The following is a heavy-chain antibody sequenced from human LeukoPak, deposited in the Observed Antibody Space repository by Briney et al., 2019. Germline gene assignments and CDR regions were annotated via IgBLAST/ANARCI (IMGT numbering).Heavy chain of an antibody. CDR3: ARALAGGDYVSPDY. CDR1: GYTFTSFG. V-gene: IGHV1-18*01. Sequence: ASVKVSCKASGYTFTSFGISWVRQAPGQGLERTGWISTYNGNTNYAQKLQGRVTMTTDTSTSTAYMELRSLRSDDTAVYYCARALAGGDYVSPDYWGQGTLVTVSS. CDR2: ISTYNGNT. D-gene: IGHD4-17*01. J-gene: IGHJ4*02.